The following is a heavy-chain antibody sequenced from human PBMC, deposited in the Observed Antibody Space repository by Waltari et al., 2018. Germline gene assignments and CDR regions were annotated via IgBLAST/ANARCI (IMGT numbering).Heavy chain of an antibody. V-gene: IGHV3-21*03. CDR1: GFTFSSYS. Sequence: EVQLVESGGGLVKPGGSLRLSCAASGFTFSSYSMNWVRQAPGKGLEWVSSISSSSSYIYYADSVKGRFTISRDNAKNSLYLQMNSLKTEDTAVYYCTTEQNGGSFDYWGQGTLVTVSS. CDR3: TTEQNGGSFDY. CDR2: ISSSSSYI. J-gene: IGHJ4*02. D-gene: IGHD1-26*01.